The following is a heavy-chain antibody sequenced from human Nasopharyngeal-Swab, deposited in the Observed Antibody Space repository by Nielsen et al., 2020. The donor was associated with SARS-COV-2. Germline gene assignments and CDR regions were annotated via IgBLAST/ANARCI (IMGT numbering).Heavy chain of an antibody. CDR2: IYYSGST. J-gene: IGHJ3*02. D-gene: IGHD3-16*02. CDR3: ARAGDYVWGSYRYGRGPHDAFDI. V-gene: IGHV4-59*01. Sequence: WIRQPPGKGLEWIGYIYYSGSTNYNPSLKSRVTISVDTSKNQFSPKLSSVTAADTAVYYCARAGDYVWGSYRYGRGPHDAFDIWGQGTMVTVSS.